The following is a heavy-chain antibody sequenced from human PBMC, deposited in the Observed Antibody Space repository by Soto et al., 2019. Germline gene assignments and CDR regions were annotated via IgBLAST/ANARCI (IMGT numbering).Heavy chain of an antibody. CDR2: IFYSGGT. Sequence: QVQLQESGPGLVKPSETLSLTCTVSAGSISGHYWGWVRQPPGKAPEWIGQIFYSGGTNYNPSLEGRVTISVDTSKNQFSLKLSSMTAADTAIYYCARDGGNFDPWGQGTLVTVSS. CDR3: ARDGGNFDP. V-gene: IGHV4-59*11. CDR1: AGSISGHY. J-gene: IGHJ5*02.